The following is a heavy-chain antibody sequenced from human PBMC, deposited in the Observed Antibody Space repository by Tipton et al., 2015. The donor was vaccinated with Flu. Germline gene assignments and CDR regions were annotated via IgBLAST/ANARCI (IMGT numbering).Heavy chain of an antibody. D-gene: IGHD3-22*01. Sequence: TLSLTCSISDYSINSDSYWAWIRRPPGRGPEWIGTIYHSGSTYFNPSLRSRVSLSVDTSKNQVSLILTSVTAADTAVYYCARQAEYYYDSSGDGAFDLWGQGTMVTVSS. CDR2: IYHSGST. V-gene: IGHV4-38-2*01. J-gene: IGHJ3*01. CDR3: ARQAEYYYDSSGDGAFDL. CDR1: DYSINSDSY.